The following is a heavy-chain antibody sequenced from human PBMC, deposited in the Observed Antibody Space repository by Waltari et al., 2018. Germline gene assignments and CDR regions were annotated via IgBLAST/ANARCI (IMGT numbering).Heavy chain of an antibody. CDR2: MNPNSGNT. Sequence: QVQLVQSGAEVKKPGASVKVSCKASGYTFTSYDINWVRQATGQGLEWRGWMNPNSGNTGYAQKFQGRVTRTRNSSISTAYMGLSSLRSEDTAVYYCARGGDDFWSGYYFPGDVWGQGTTVTVSS. CDR1: GYTFTSYD. V-gene: IGHV1-8*01. J-gene: IGHJ6*02. D-gene: IGHD3-3*01. CDR3: ARGGDDFWSGYYFPGDV.